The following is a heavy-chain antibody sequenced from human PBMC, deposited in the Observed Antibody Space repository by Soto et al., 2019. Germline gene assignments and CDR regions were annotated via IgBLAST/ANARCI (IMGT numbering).Heavy chain of an antibody. CDR2: IIYSGAF. CDR1: AGSISSDSSY. D-gene: IGHD3-3*01. CDR3: ARAPENPSIFGVALAYFFDS. J-gene: IGHJ4*02. Sequence: SETLSLTCTVSAGSISSDSSYWAWIRQNPGMGLEWIGYIIYSGAFYYTPSLRGRVMILADTSKNHFTLRLGSVTAADTAVYYCARAPENPSIFGVALAYFFDSWGQGTQVTVSS. V-gene: IGHV4-31*03.